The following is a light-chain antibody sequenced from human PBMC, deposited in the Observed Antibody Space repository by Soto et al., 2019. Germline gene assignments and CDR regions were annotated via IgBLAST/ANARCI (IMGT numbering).Light chain of an antibody. CDR2: AAS. Sequence: IQMTQSPSSLSASVGDRVTITCRASQVIRNDLGWYQQKPGKAPKLLIYAASTLHSGVPSRFSGSGSATEFTLTISTLHPDDFATYYCQHYNSYSEAFGQGTKVDIK. CDR1: QVIRND. CDR3: QHYNSYSEA. J-gene: IGKJ1*01. V-gene: IGKV1-17*01.